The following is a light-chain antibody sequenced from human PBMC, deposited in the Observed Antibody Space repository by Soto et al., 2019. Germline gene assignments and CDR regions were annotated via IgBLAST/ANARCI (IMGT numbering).Light chain of an antibody. CDR2: GAS. V-gene: IGKV3-15*01. J-gene: IGKJ5*01. CDR3: PQYNSWPPVT. CDR1: QSVSGN. Sequence: EIVMTQSPATLSVSPGERATLSCRASQSVSGNLAWYQQKPGQAPRLLIYGASTRATGIPARFSGSGSGTGFTLTISSLQSEDFAVYYCPQYNSWPPVTFGQGTRLEIK.